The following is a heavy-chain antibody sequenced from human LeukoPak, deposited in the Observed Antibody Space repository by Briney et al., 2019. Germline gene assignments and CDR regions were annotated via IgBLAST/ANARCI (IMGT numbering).Heavy chain of an antibody. D-gene: IGHD2-8*01. CDR1: GFTLTSRW. V-gene: IGHV3-7*01. CDR3: ARDATYCTNGVCYTRFDY. Sequence: PGGSLRLSCAASGFTLTSRWMSWVRQAPGKGLEWVARMNLDGSEKYYVDSVKGRFTISRDNAKPSLYLEMNSLRAEDTAVYYCARDATYCTNGVCYTRFDYWGQGTLVTVSS. J-gene: IGHJ4*02. CDR2: MNLDGSEK.